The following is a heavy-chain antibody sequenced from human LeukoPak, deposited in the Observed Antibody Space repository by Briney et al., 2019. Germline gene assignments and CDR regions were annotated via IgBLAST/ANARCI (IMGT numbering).Heavy chain of an antibody. Sequence: SETLSLTCTVSGGSISSGDYYWSWIRPPPGKGLEWIGYIYYSGSAYYNPSLKSRVTISVDTSKNQFSLKLSSVTAADTAVYYCARQTQGYCSSTSCPGYYFDYWGQGTLVTVSS. CDR3: ARQTQGYCSSTSCPGYYFDY. V-gene: IGHV4-30-4*01. J-gene: IGHJ4*02. CDR2: IYYSGSA. D-gene: IGHD2-2*01. CDR1: GGSISSGDYY.